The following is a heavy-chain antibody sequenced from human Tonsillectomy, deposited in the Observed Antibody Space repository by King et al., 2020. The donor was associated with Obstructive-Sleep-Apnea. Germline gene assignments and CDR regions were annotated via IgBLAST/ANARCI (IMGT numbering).Heavy chain of an antibody. CDR3: ASRDGYFDY. V-gene: IGHV3-21*01. CDR1: GFTFSSYS. D-gene: IGHD5-24*01. Sequence: QLVQSGGGLVKPGGSLRLSCAASGFTFSSYSMNWVRQAPGKGLEWVSSISSSSSYIHYADSVKGRFTISRDNAKNSLYLQMNSLRAEDTAVYYCASRDGYFDYWGQGTLVTVSS. J-gene: IGHJ4*02. CDR2: ISSSSSYI.